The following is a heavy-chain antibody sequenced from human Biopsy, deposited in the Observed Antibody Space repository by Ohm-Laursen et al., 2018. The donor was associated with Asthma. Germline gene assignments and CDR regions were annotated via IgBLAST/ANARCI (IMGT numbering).Heavy chain of an antibody. V-gene: IGHV4-59*08. Sequence: SDTLSLTCTVSGGSLSGYYWSWIRQSPGKGLEWIGYISYSIEYSGSTNYNPSLKSRVTISVDTSKNQFSLKLSSVTAADTAVYFCVRHQYSSSWSTFDYWGQGALVTVSS. CDR2: ISYSIEYSGST. J-gene: IGHJ4*02. CDR1: GGSLSGYY. CDR3: VRHQYSSSWSTFDY. D-gene: IGHD3-22*01.